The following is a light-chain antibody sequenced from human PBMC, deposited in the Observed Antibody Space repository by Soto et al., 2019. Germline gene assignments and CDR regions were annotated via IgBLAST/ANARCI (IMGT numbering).Light chain of an antibody. CDR1: QSVSRY. V-gene: IGKV3-11*01. J-gene: IGKJ3*01. Sequence: EIVLTQSPATLSLSPGERATLSCRASQSVSRYSAWYQQKPGQAPRLLIYDASNRATGIPVRFSGSGSGTDFTLTISSLEPEDFAVYYCQQRSRWPFTFGPGTKLEIK. CDR2: DAS. CDR3: QQRSRWPFT.